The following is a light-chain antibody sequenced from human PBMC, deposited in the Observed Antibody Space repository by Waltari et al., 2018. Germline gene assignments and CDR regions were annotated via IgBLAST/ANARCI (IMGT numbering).Light chain of an antibody. V-gene: IGLV1-40*01. CDR2: GVN. J-gene: IGLJ2*01. CDR3: QSYDTSLGVV. CDR1: WSNIGAGYD. Sequence: QSVLTQPPSVSVAPGQRVTIPCTGSWSNIGAGYDVHWYQQLPGKAPTLLVYGVNTRPPGVPDRFFGSKSGTSAFLAIPGLQPEDEADYYCQSYDTSLGVVFGGGTKLTVL.